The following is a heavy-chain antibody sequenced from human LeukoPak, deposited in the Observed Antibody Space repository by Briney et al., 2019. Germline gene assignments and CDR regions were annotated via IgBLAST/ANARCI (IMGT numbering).Heavy chain of an antibody. V-gene: IGHV1-18*01. J-gene: IGHJ5*02. CDR1: GYTFTSYG. CDR2: ISAYNGNT. Sequence: ASVKVSCKASGYTFTSYGISWARQAPGQGLEWMGWISAYNGNTNYAQKLQGRVTMTTDTSTSTACMELRSLRSDDTAVYYCARGDSSWYRYWFDPWGQGTLVTVSS. CDR3: ARGDSSWYRYWFDP. D-gene: IGHD6-13*01.